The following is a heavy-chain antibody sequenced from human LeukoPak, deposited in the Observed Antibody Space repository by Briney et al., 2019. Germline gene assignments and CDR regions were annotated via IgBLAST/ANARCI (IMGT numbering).Heavy chain of an antibody. CDR1: GYTFTGYY. CDR2: ISAYNGNT. V-gene: IGHV1-18*04. J-gene: IGHJ4*02. Sequence: ASVKVSCKASGYTFTGYYMHWVRQAPGQGLEWMGWISAYNGNTNYAQKLQGRVTMTTDTSTSTAYMELRSLRSDDTAVYYCATHSGSQYWGQGTLVTVSS. CDR3: ATHSGSQY. D-gene: IGHD1-26*01.